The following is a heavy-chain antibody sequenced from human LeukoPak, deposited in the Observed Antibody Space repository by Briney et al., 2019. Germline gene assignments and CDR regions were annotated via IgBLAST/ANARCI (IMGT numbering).Heavy chain of an antibody. J-gene: IGHJ6*02. V-gene: IGHV7-4-1*02. CDR1: GYTFTSYA. CDR3: ASTLPRYYYYYGMDV. CDR2: ISTNTGNP. Sequence: ASVKVSCKASGYTFTSYAMNWVRQAPGQGLEWMGWISTNTGNPTYAQGFTGRFVFSLDTSVSTAYLQISSLKAEDTAVYYCASTLPRYYYYYGMDVWGQGTTVTVSS.